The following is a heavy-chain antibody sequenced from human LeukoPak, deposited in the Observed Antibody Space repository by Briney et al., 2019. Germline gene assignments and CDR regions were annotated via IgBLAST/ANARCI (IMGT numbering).Heavy chain of an antibody. CDR1: GYSFSNFG. Sequence: ASVNVSCKASGYSFSNFGITWVRQAPGQGLEWMGWTSPNDETPKYARKFQDRVTMTTEISTTTAYMELRSLRSDDTAVYYCAKVDPPIIEGGRGDAFDIWGQGTTVIVSS. CDR3: AKVDPPIIEGGRGDAFDI. V-gene: IGHV1-18*01. CDR2: TSPNDETP. J-gene: IGHJ3*02. D-gene: IGHD1-26*01.